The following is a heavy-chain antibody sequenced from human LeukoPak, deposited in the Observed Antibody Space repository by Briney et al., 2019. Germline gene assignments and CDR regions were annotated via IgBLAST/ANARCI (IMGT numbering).Heavy chain of an antibody. D-gene: IGHD3-22*01. CDR1: GGSLNRGGYF. CDR3: ARADYHDDSGYYPFED. J-gene: IGHJ4*02. CDR2: KYYSGTT. V-gene: IGHV4-31*03. Sequence: PSDTLSLTCSLSGGSLNRGGYFWTWIRQQPGKVLVWIGYKYYSGTTYYSPSLKSRVTISVDTSKNQFSLQLISVTAADTAVYYCARADYHDDSGYYPFEDWGQGTLVTVSS.